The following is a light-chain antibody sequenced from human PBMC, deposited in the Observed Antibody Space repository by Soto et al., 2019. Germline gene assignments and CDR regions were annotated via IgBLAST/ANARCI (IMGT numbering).Light chain of an antibody. CDR2: GAS. CDR1: QTVISTH. CDR3: QQYNNWPWT. J-gene: IGKJ1*01. V-gene: IGKV3-15*01. Sequence: IILTQSPGTLSLSPGEGATLSCKASQTVISTHLAWYQQKPGQAPRLLIYGASTRATGIPARFSGSGSGTEFTLTISSLQSVDFAVYSCQQYNNWPWTFGQGTKVDIK.